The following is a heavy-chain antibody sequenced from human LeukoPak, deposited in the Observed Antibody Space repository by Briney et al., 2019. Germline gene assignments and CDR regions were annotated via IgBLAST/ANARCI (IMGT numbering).Heavy chain of an antibody. CDR1: AFTSSTSW. J-gene: IGHJ4*02. Sequence: GGSLRLSCAASAFTSSTSWMHCVRHAPGKGLVWVARIKSDVRSTDYADSVKGRFTISRDDANNILYLQLNSLRAEDTAVYFCTAIRPDYWGQGTVVTVSS. V-gene: IGHV3-74*01. D-gene: IGHD2-21*02. CDR2: IKSDVRST. CDR3: TAIRPDY.